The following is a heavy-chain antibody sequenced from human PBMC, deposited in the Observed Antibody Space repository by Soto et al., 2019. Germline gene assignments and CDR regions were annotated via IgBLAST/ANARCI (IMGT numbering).Heavy chain of an antibody. V-gene: IGHV4-31*03. D-gene: IGHD6-13*01. Sequence: QLQLQESGPGLVKPSQTLSLTCTISGGSISSGGSFWSWVRQHPGKGLEWIGYIYYSGNTYYNPSLKSRVTISVDTSKNQFSLKLSSVTAAATAVYYCAGIAAAGFDYWGQGTLVTVSS. CDR2: IYYSGNT. CDR1: GGSISSGGSF. CDR3: AGIAAAGFDY. J-gene: IGHJ4*02.